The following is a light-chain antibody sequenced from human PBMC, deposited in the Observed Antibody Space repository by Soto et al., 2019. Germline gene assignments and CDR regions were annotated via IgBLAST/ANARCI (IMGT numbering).Light chain of an antibody. CDR3: LSYADTAYV. CDR2: EVS. Sequence: LTQPPSASGSPGQSVTISCAGTSSDVGGYNYVSWYQQYPGKVPKLMIYEVSERPSGVPDRFSGSKSGNTAFLTVSGLQAEDEADYYCLSYADTAYVFGTGTKVTVL. CDR1: SSDVGGYNY. V-gene: IGLV2-8*01. J-gene: IGLJ1*01.